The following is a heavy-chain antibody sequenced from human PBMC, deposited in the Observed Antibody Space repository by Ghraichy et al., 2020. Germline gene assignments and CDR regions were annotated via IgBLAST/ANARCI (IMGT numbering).Heavy chain of an antibody. CDR2: IHNGGDR. CDR1: GFTFSNFA. CDR3: AKSYADYGVDY. J-gene: IGHJ4*02. V-gene: IGHV3-23*01. D-gene: IGHD4-17*01. Sequence: GGSLRLSCAASGFTFSNFAMNWVSQAPGKGLEWVSIIHNGGDRYYADSVKGRFTISRDNSKNTLYLEMNSLRAEDTAVYYCAKSYADYGVDYWGQGTLVTVSS.